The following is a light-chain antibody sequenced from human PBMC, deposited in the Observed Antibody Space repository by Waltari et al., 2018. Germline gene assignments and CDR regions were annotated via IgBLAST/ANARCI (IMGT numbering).Light chain of an antibody. Sequence: QSVLTPPPSASGTPGQRVTISCSGSSSNIGSNYVYWYQQLPGTAPKLLIYRNNQRPSGVPDRFSGSKSGTSASLAISGLRSDDEADYYCATWDDSLSGPVFGGGTKVTVL. J-gene: IGLJ2*01. CDR1: SSNIGSNY. V-gene: IGLV1-47*01. CDR2: RNN. CDR3: ATWDDSLSGPV.